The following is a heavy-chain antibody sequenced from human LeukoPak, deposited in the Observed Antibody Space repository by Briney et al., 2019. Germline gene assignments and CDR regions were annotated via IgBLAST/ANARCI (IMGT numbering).Heavy chain of an antibody. Sequence: QTGGSLRLSCEASGFTFSNYDMHWVRQAPGKGLEWLAIVWYDGSDKYYADSVKGRFTVSRDNSKNSLYLQMNSLRAEDTAMYYCARDYSYGFLNWGQGTLVTVSS. CDR2: VWYDGSDK. D-gene: IGHD5-18*01. J-gene: IGHJ4*02. V-gene: IGHV3-33*01. CDR3: ARDYSYGFLN. CDR1: GFTFSNYD.